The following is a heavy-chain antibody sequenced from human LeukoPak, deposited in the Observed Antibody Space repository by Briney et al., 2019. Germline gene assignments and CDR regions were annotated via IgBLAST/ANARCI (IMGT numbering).Heavy chain of an antibody. J-gene: IGHJ4*02. Sequence: PSETLSLTCTVSGYSISSGYYWGWIRQPPGKGLEWIGSIYHSGSTYYNPSLKSRVTISVDTSKNQFSLKLSSVTAADTAVYYCARGDILTGYHLDWGQGTLVTVSS. CDR1: GYSISSGYY. D-gene: IGHD3-9*01. V-gene: IGHV4-38-2*02. CDR3: ARGDILTGYHLD. CDR2: IYHSGST.